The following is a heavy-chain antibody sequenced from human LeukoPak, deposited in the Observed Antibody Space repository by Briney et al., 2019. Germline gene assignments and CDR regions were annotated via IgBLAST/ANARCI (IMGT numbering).Heavy chain of an antibody. V-gene: IGHV3-48*04. Sequence: GGSLRLSCAASGLTFSSYSMNWVRQAPGKGLEWVAYISSFSGTIYYADSVKGRFTISRDNAKNSLYLQMNSLRAEDTALYYCAKGLTYYYDSSGWQLDYWGQGTLVTVSS. CDR1: GLTFSSYS. D-gene: IGHD3-22*01. CDR2: ISSFSGTI. CDR3: AKGLTYYYDSSGWQLDY. J-gene: IGHJ4*02.